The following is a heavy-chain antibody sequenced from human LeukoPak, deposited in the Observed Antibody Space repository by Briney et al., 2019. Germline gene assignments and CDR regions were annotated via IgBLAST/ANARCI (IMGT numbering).Heavy chain of an antibody. CDR3: ARALTRDRKYFDY. CDR2: TYYSSKWYN. CDR1: GDSVSTNSAS. J-gene: IGHJ4*02. Sequence: SQTLSLTCAISGDSVSTNSASWNWIRQSPSRGLEWLGRTYYSSKWYNDYAVSVKSRITINPDTSKNQFSLELSSVTPEDTAVYYCARALTRDRKYFDYWGQGTLVPVSS. V-gene: IGHV6-1*01. D-gene: IGHD1-14*01.